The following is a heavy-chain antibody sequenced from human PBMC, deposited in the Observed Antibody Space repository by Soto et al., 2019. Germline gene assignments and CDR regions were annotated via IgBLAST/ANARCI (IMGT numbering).Heavy chain of an antibody. D-gene: IGHD3-3*01. CDR3: AKVVEYYDFSQTYMDV. J-gene: IGHJ6*03. Sequence: EVQLLESGGGLVQPGGSLRLSCAASGFTFSSYAMSWVRQAPGKGLEWVAAISGSGGSTYYADSVKGRFTISRDNSKNTLYLQMNSVRAEDTAVYYCAKVVEYYDFSQTYMDVWGKGTTVTVSS. CDR2: ISGSGGST. V-gene: IGHV3-23*01. CDR1: GFTFSSYA.